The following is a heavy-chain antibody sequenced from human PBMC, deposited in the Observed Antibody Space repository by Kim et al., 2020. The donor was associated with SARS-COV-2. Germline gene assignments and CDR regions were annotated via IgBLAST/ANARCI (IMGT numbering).Heavy chain of an antibody. V-gene: IGHV5-51*01. J-gene: IGHJ4*02. CDR2: CPGDSDT. Sequence: CPGDSDTRYSPSFQGQVTISADKSISTAYLQWSSLKASDTAMYYCARIGDYWGQGTLVTVSS. D-gene: IGHD2-15*01. CDR3: ARIGDY.